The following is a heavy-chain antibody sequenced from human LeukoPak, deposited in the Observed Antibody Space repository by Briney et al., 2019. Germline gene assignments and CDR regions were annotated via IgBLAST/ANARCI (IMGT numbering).Heavy chain of an antibody. V-gene: IGHV1-8*01. CDR1: GYTFTSYD. D-gene: IGHD2-15*01. CDR3: GRGFTSYCSGGSCYSDAFDI. Sequence: ASVKVSCKASGYTFTSYDINWVRQATGQGLEWMGWMNPNSGNTGYAQKFQGRVTMTRNTSISPAYMELSSLRSEDTAVYYCGRGFTSYCSGGSCYSDAFDIWGQGTMVTVSS. CDR2: MNPNSGNT. J-gene: IGHJ3*02.